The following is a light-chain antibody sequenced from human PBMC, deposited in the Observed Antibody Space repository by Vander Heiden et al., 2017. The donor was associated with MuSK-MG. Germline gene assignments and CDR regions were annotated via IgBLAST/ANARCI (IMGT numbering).Light chain of an antibody. CDR3: QQYNNWPSIT. CDR2: GAS. Sequence: EIVMTQSPATLSVSPGERATFSCRASQSVSSNLAWYQQKPGQAPRLLIYGASTRATGIPARFSGSGYGTEFTVTISSRQSEDFAVYYCQQYNNWPSITFGQGTRLEIK. J-gene: IGKJ5*01. V-gene: IGKV3-15*01. CDR1: QSVSSN.